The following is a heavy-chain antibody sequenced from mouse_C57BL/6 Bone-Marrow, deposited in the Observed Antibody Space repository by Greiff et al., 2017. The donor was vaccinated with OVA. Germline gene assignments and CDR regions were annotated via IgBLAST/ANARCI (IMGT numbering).Heavy chain of an antibody. CDR3: ARSPTVVAYWYFDV. CDR2: IRNKANGYTT. Sequence: EVMLVESGGGLVQPGGSLSLSCAASGFTFTDYYMSWVRQPPGQALEWLGFIRNKANGYTTEYSASVKGRFTISRDNSQSILYLQMNALRAEDSATYYCARSPTVVAYWYFDVWGTGTTVTVSS. J-gene: IGHJ1*03. CDR1: GFTFTDYY. V-gene: IGHV7-3*01. D-gene: IGHD1-1*01.